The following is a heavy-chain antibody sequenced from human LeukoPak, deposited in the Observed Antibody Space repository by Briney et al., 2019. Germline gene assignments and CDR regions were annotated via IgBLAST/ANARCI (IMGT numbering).Heavy chain of an antibody. J-gene: IGHJ5*02. CDR3: AMTLTVTTWSDWFDP. CDR1: GGTFSSYA. V-gene: IGHV1-69*05. CDR2: IIPIFGTA. D-gene: IGHD4-17*01. Sequence: SVKVSCKASGGTFSSYAISWVRQAPGQGLEWMGGIIPIFGTANYAQKFQGRVTITTDESTSTAYMELSSLRSEDTAVYYCAMTLTVTTWSDWFDPWGQGTLVTVSS.